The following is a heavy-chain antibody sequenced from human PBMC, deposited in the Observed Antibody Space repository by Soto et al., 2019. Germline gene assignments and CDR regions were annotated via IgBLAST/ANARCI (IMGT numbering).Heavy chain of an antibody. Sequence: QVQLVQSGAEVKKPGSSVKVSCKASGGTFSSYAISWVRQAPGQGLEWMGGIIPIFGTANYAQKFQGRVTITADESTSTAYMELSSLRSEDTAVYYCARDPQRYCSGGSCSTDPGGFDYWGQGTLVTVSS. D-gene: IGHD2-15*01. CDR2: IIPIFGTA. V-gene: IGHV1-69*12. CDR3: ARDPQRYCSGGSCSTDPGGFDY. J-gene: IGHJ4*02. CDR1: GGTFSSYA.